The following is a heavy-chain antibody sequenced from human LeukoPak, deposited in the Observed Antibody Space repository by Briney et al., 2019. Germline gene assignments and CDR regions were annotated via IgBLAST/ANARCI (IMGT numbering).Heavy chain of an antibody. V-gene: IGHV4-34*01. D-gene: IGHD3-10*01. Sequence: SETLSLTCAVYGGSFSGYYWSWIRQPPGKGLEWIGEINHSGSTNYNPSLKSRVTISVDTSKNQFSLKLSSVTAADTAVYYCARGWFGELYWFDPWGQGTLVTVSS. J-gene: IGHJ5*02. CDR2: INHSGST. CDR3: ARGWFGELYWFDP. CDR1: GGSFSGYY.